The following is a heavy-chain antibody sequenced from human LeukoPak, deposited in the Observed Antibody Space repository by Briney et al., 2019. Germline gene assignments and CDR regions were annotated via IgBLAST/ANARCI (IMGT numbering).Heavy chain of an antibody. Sequence: SVKVSCKASGGTFSSYAISWVRQAPGQGLEWMGGIIPIFGTANYAQKFQGRVTITADESTSTAYMELSSLRSEDTAVYYCGSSGSYYYYMDVWGKGTTVTVSS. J-gene: IGHJ6*03. V-gene: IGHV1-69*13. CDR1: GGTFSSYA. CDR2: IIPIFGTA. CDR3: GSSGSYYYYMDV. D-gene: IGHD6-6*01.